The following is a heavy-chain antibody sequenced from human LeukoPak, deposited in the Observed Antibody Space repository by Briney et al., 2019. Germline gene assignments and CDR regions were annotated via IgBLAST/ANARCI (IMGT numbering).Heavy chain of an antibody. CDR2: INHSGYT. V-gene: IGHV4-34*01. CDR3: TRMTTGHDY. J-gene: IGHJ4*02. Sequence: SETLSLTCAVSAVSFNDYYWSRVRQTPGKGLEWIGEINHSGYTNDSPSLKSRVTISIDTSRKQFSLNLRSVTVADTGIYYCTRMTTGHDYWGQGTLVTVSS. CDR1: AVSFNDYY. D-gene: IGHD4-17*01.